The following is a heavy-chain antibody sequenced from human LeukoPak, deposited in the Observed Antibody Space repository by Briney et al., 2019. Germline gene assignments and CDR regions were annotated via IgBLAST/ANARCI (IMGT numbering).Heavy chain of an antibody. CDR3: ARDGGGRLEYFFDY. Sequence: SETLSLTCTVSGGSISSSNYYWNWIRQPAGKGLEWIGRIYTSGSTNYNPSLKSRVTISVDTSKNQFSLKLSSVTAADTALYYCARDGGGRLEYFFDYWGQGTLVTVSS. CDR1: GGSISSSNYY. V-gene: IGHV4-61*02. CDR2: IYTSGST. J-gene: IGHJ4*02. D-gene: IGHD3-3*01.